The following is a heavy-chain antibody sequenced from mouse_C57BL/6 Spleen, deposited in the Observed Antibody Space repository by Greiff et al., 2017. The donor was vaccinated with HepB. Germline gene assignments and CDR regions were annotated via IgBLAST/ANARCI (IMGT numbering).Heavy chain of an antibody. CDR3: ARQGLMITKAWFAY. Sequence: EVHLVESGGDLVKPGGSLKLSCAASGFTFSSYGMSWVRQTPDKRLEWVATISSGGSYTYYPDSVKGRFTIARDNAKNTLYLQMSSMKSEDTAMYYCARQGLMITKAWFAYWGQGTLVTVSA. J-gene: IGHJ3*01. D-gene: IGHD2-4*01. CDR1: GFTFSSYG. CDR2: ISSGGSYT. V-gene: IGHV5-6*01.